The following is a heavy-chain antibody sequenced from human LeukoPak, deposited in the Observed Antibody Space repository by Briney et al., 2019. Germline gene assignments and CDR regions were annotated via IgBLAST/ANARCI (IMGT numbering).Heavy chain of an antibody. J-gene: IGHJ5*02. CDR2: IYYSGST. D-gene: IGHD5-18*01. CDR3: ACREFYSPWPGP. V-gene: IGHV4-31*03. CDR1: GGSISSGGYY. Sequence: SETLSLTCTVSGGSISSGGYYWSWIRQHPGKGLEWIGYIYYSGSTYYNPSLKSRVTISVDTSKNQFSLKLSSVTAADTAVYYCACREFYSPWPGPWGQGTLVTVSS.